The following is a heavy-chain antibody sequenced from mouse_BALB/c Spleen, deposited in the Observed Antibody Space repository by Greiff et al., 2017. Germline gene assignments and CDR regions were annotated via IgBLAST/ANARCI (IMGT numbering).Heavy chain of an antibody. CDR2: INPSTGYT. V-gene: IGHV1-7*01. CDR1: GYTFTSYW. CDR3: ARGEYGNYVLDY. D-gene: IGHD2-10*02. J-gene: IGHJ2*01. Sequence: QVQLQQSGAELAKPGASVKMSCKASGYTFTSYWMHWVKQRPGQGLEWIGYINPSTGYTEYNQKFKDKATLTADKSSSTAYMQLSSLTSEDSAVYYCARGEYGNYVLDYWGQGTTLTVSS.